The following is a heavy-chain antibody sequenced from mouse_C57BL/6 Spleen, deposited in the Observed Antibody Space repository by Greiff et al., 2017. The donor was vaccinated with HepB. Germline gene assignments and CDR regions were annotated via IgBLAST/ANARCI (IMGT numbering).Heavy chain of an antibody. CDR3: ARPSFNGNVDY. V-gene: IGHV1-72*01. CDR1: GYTFTSYW. CDR2: IDPNSGGT. J-gene: IGHJ2*01. Sequence: QVQLQQPGAELVKPGASVKLSCKASGYTFTSYWMPWVKQRPGLGLEWIGRIDPNSGGTKYNEKFKSKATLTVYKPSSTAYMQRISLTSEDSAVYSCARPSFNGNVDYWGQGTTLTVSS.